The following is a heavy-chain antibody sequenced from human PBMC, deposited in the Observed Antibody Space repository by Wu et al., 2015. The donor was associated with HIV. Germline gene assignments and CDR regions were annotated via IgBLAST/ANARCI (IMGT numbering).Heavy chain of an antibody. D-gene: IGHD5-12*01. CDR1: GGTFSSYA. CDR2: IIPIFGTA. Sequence: QVQLVQSGAEVKKPGSSVKVSCKASGGTFSSYAISWVRQAPGQGLEWMGRIIPIFGTANYAQKFQGRVTITADESTSTAYMELSSLRSEDTAVYYCARDRDLYSGYDRDPDAFDIWGQGTMVTVSS. V-gene: IGHV1-69*13. CDR3: ARDRDLYSGYDRDPDAFDI. J-gene: IGHJ3*02.